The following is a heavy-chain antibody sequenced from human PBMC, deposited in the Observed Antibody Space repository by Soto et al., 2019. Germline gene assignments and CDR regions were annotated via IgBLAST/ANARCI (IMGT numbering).Heavy chain of an antibody. CDR3: ATRDKIMEY. V-gene: IGHV3-23*01. Sequence: EVQLLESGGGLVQPGGSLRLSCAASGFSFANSAMSWVRQAPGKGLEWVSRIDESGGGIYFADSVKGRFTISRDNSKNTLYLQMNSLRAEDTAVYYCATRDKIMEYWGQGTLVTVSS. D-gene: IGHD1-1*01. CDR2: IDESGGGI. CDR1: GFSFANSA. J-gene: IGHJ4*02.